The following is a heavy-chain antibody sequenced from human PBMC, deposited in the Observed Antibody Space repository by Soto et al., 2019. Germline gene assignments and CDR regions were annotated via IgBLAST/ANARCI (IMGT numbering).Heavy chain of an antibody. Sequence: GASVWVSCKAAGYTFTSYCISWVRQAPGQWLGLMGWISAYNGITNYAQKLQGRVTMTTDTSTSTAYMELRSLRSDDTAMYYCTIDRVDFWRGYYIVGWYKPWGDGTLVNVSS. CDR2: ISAYNGIT. V-gene: IGHV1-18*01. CDR1: GYTFTSYC. D-gene: IGHD3-3*01. CDR3: TIDRVDFWRGYYIVGWYKP. J-gene: IGHJ5*02.